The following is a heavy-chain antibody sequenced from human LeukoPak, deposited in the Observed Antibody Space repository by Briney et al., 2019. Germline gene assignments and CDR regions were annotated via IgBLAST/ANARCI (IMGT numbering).Heavy chain of an antibody. CDR3: ARESIVGATSWFDP. Sequence: GGSLRLSCAASGFTFSSNYMSWVRQAPGKGLEWVSSISSSSSYIYYADSVKGRFTISRDNAKNSLYLQMNSLRAEDTAVYYCARESIVGATSWFDPWGQGTLVTVSS. V-gene: IGHV3-21*01. D-gene: IGHD1-26*01. J-gene: IGHJ5*02. CDR1: GFTFSSNY. CDR2: ISSSSSYI.